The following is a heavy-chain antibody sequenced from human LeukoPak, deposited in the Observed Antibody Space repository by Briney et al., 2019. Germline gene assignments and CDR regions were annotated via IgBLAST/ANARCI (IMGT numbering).Heavy chain of an antibody. CDR3: ARVLRYCSGGNCYSGGLGYMDV. CDR2: IGSSDSGTI. D-gene: IGHD2-15*01. V-gene: IGHV3-11*01. J-gene: IGHJ6*03. Sequence: GGSLRLSCAASGFTFSGYYLSWIRQAPRKGLEWVSSIGSSDSGTIFYADSVKGRFTISRDNAKNSLFPQMNSLRAEDTAVYYCARVLRYCSGGNCYSGGLGYMDVWGKGTTVTISS. CDR1: GFTFSGYY.